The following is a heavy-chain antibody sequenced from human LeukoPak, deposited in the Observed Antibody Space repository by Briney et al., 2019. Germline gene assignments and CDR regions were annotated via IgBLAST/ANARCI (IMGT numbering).Heavy chain of an antibody. CDR1: GFTFSSSG. V-gene: IGHV3-66*01. Sequence: GGSLRLSCAASGFTFSSSGMHWVRQAPGKGLEWVSVIYSGGSTYYADSVKGRFTISRDNSKNTLYLQMNSLRAEDTAVYYCARGVLSYDSSGYSYYFDYWGQGTLVTVSS. D-gene: IGHD3-22*01. CDR2: IYSGGST. J-gene: IGHJ4*02. CDR3: ARGVLSYDSSGYSYYFDY.